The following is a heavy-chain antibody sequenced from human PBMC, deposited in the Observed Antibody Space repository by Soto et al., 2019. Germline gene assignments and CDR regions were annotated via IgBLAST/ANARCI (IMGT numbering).Heavy chain of an antibody. CDR2: IYSGGST. CDR1: GFTVSNNY. D-gene: IGHD3-16*01. J-gene: IGHJ4*02. V-gene: IGHV3-66*01. Sequence: EEQLVESGGDLVQPGGSLRLSCAASGFTVSNNYMSWVRQASGKGLEWVSLIYSGGSTYYADSVKGRFTISRDSSKNTLYLQMNSLRAEDRAMYYCAAYSHKGYWGQGTLVTVSS. CDR3: AAYSHKGY.